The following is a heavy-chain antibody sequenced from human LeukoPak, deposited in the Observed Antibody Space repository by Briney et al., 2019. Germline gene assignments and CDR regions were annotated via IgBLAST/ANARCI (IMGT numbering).Heavy chain of an antibody. CDR1: GGSISSSNW. D-gene: IGHD3-3*01. CDR2: IYHSGST. Sequence: SGTLTLTCAVSGGSISSSNWWSWVRQPPGKGLEWIGEIYHSGSTNYNPSLKSRVTISVDKSKNQFSLKLSSVTAADTAVYYCAKGNVLRFLEWFGAFDIWGQGTMVTVSS. CDR3: AKGNVLRFLEWFGAFDI. V-gene: IGHV4-4*02. J-gene: IGHJ3*02.